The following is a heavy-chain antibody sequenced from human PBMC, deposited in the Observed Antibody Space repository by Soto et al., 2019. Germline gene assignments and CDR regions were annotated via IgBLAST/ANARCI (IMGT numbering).Heavy chain of an antibody. CDR1: GNTFTRNK. Sequence: VASVKVSCKVSGNTFTRNKIHWVRQAPGQGLEWMGMINPRDGSTTYAQTFRGRLIVTRDTSTTMVYMELSSLIFDDAAVYFCARDLNHDFWTDPYHFFGMDVRGQGTTVTVSS. CDR3: ARDLNHDFWTDPYHFFGMDV. CDR2: INPRDGST. D-gene: IGHD3-3*01. J-gene: IGHJ6*02. V-gene: IGHV1-46*01.